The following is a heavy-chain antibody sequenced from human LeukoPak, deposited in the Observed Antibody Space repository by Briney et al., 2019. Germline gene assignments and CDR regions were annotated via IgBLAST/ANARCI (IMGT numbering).Heavy chain of an antibody. J-gene: IGHJ4*02. V-gene: IGHV3-48*01. CDR2: ISSSSRTI. CDR1: GFTFSSYS. CDR3: ASLGVSGSYALYGFDY. D-gene: IGHD1-26*01. Sequence: GGSLRLSCAASGFTFSSYSMNWVRQAPGKGLERISYISSSSRTIYYADSVKGRFTISRDNAKNSLYLQMNSLRAEDTAVYYCASLGVSGSYALYGFDYWGRGTLVTVSS.